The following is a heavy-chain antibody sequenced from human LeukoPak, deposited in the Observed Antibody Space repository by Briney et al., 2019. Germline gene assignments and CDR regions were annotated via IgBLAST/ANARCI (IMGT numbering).Heavy chain of an antibody. V-gene: IGHV3-21*01. Sequence: GGSLRLSCAASGFTFSSNSMNWVRQARGKGLEWVSSISSSSSYIYYADSVKGRFTISRDNAKNSLYLQMNSLRAEDTAVYYCAREGGSPHYMDVWGKGTTVTVSS. J-gene: IGHJ6*03. CDR1: GFTFSSNS. CDR2: ISSSSSYI. D-gene: IGHD3-16*01. CDR3: AREGGSPHYMDV.